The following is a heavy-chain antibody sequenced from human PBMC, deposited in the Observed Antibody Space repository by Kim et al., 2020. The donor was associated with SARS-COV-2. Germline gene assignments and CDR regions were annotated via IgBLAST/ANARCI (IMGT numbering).Heavy chain of an antibody. CDR3: ARGSSGYYYDNSGDWFFDL. Sequence: GGSLRLSCAASGFTVSSNYMSWVRQAPGKGLEGVSIIYSGGSTYYADSVVGRFTISRDNSKNTHDLQMNSLRAEDTAVYYCARGSSGYYYDNSGDWFFDLWGRGTLVTVSS. V-gene: IGHV3-53*01. D-gene: IGHD3-22*01. J-gene: IGHJ2*01. CDR2: IYSGGST. CDR1: GFTVSSNY.